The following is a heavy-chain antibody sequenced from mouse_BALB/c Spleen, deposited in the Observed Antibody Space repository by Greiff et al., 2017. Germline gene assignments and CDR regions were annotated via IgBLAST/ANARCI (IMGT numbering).Heavy chain of an antibody. CDR1: GFNIKDYY. CDR2: IDPENGNT. V-gene: IGHV14-1*02. Sequence: DVQLQESGAELVRPGALVKLSCKASGFNIKDYYMHWVKQRPEQGLEWIGWIDPENGNTIYDPKFQGKASITADTSSNTAYLQLSSLTSEDTAVYYCARSPYYGSSHWYFDVWGAGTTVTVSS. CDR3: ARSPYYGSSHWYFDV. J-gene: IGHJ1*01. D-gene: IGHD1-1*01.